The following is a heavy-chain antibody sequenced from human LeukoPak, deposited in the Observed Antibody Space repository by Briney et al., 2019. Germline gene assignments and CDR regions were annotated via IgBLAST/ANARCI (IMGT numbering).Heavy chain of an antibody. CDR3: ATDFYRGRQFDY. Sequence: ASVKVSCKVSGNTFADLSMNWVRQAPGKGLEWMGGFDPEDVETIYAQKFQGRVTMTEDTSTETAYMELTSLRPEDTAVYCCATDFYRGRQFDYWGQGTLVTVSS. V-gene: IGHV1-24*01. J-gene: IGHJ4*02. D-gene: IGHD2/OR15-2a*01. CDR2: FDPEDVET. CDR1: GNTFADLS.